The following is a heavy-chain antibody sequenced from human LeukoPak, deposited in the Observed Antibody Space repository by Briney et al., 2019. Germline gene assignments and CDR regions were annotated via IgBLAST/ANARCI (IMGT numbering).Heavy chain of an antibody. J-gene: IGHJ6*03. CDR3: ARDTARVRGVYYYYYYMDV. V-gene: IGHV1-69*13. Sequence: SVKVSCKASGGTFSSYAISWVRQAPGQGLEWMGGIIPIFGTANYAQKFQGRVTITADESTSTAYMELSSLRSEDTAVYYCARDTARVRGVYYYYYYMDVWGKGTTVTISS. D-gene: IGHD3-10*01. CDR2: IIPIFGTA. CDR1: GGTFSSYA.